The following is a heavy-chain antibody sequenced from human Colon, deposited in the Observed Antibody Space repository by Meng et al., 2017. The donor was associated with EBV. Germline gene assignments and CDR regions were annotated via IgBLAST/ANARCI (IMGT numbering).Heavy chain of an antibody. D-gene: IGHD3-10*01. CDR3: ARDYYASGFVFDL. CDR2: ISHSGTS. V-gene: IGHV4/OR15-8*02. J-gene: IGHJ5*02. Sequence: QLQGSGPGLWHPSGTLSLTAVDSGVSIYCDNWWNWDPQTPGKGLEWIGEISHSGTSNYNPSLKSRVTISIDKSKNQFSLKLTSVTAADTAVYYCARDYYASGFVFDLWGQGTLVTVSS. CDR1: GVSIYCDNW.